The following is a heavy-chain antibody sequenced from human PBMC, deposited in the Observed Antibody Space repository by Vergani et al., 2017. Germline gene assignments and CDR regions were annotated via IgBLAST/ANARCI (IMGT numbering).Heavy chain of an antibody. CDR1: GFTFSSYA. D-gene: IGHD4-17*01. CDR3: AKEWAYYGDYRYFDL. CDR2: ITYDGSNK. Sequence: QVQLVESGGGVVQPGRSLRLSCAASGFTFSSYAMHWVRQAPGKGLEWVAVITYDGSNKYYADSVKGLFTISSDNSKKTLYLQMNSLRAEDTAVYYCAKEWAYYGDYRYFDLWGRGTLVTVSS. V-gene: IGHV3-30-3*01. J-gene: IGHJ2*01.